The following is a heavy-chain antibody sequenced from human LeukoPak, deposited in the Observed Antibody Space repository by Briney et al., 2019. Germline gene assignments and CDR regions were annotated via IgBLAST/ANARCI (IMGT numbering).Heavy chain of an antibody. D-gene: IGHD1-26*01. J-gene: IGHJ5*02. CDR2: IKQDGSEM. V-gene: IGHV3-7*01. Sequence: GGSLRLSCAASGFTFSGYWMSWVRQAPGKGLEWVANIKQDGSEMYYLDSVKGRFIISRDNAQNSLYLQMNSLRAEDTAVYYCARDRGIVAQFDPWGQGTLVTVSS. CDR1: GFTFSGYW. CDR3: ARDRGIVAQFDP.